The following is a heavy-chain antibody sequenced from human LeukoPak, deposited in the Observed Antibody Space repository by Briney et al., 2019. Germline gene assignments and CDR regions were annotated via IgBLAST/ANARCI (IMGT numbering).Heavy chain of an antibody. CDR1: GFTFSSYS. CDR3: ARAGNYYDTVDAFDI. Sequence: AGGSLRLSCAASGFTFSSYSMNWVRQAPGKGLEWVSSISSSSCYIYYADSVKGRFTISRDNAKNSLYLQMNSLRAEDTAVNYCARAGNYYDTVDAFDIWGQGTMVTVSS. J-gene: IGHJ3*02. CDR2: ISSSSCYI. V-gene: IGHV3-21*01. D-gene: IGHD3-22*01.